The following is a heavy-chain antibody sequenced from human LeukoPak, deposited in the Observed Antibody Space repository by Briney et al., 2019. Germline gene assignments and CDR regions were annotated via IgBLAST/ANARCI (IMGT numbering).Heavy chain of an antibody. CDR3: ARDHNWFDP. J-gene: IGHJ5*02. Sequence: PSETLSLTCAVSGYSISSGYHWGWIRQPPGKGLEWIGSIYHSGSTYYNPSLKSRVTISVDTSKNQFSLKLSSVTAADTAVYYCARDHNWFDPWGQGTLATVSS. V-gene: IGHV4-38-2*02. CDR2: IYHSGST. CDR1: GYSISSGYH.